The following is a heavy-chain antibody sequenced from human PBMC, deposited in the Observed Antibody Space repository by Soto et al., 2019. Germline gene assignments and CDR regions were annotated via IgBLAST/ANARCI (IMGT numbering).Heavy chain of an antibody. CDR3: AADYLGYYYGMDV. Sequence: ASVKVSCKASGYSFTRYYIHWVRQAPGRGLEWIGIINLRDGDTRFAQTFQGRVTMTRDMSTSTAYMELSSLRSEDTAMYYCAADYLGYYYGMDVWGQGTTVTVSS. D-gene: IGHD1-26*01. CDR1: GYSFTRYY. J-gene: IGHJ6*02. V-gene: IGHV1-46*01. CDR2: INLRDGDT.